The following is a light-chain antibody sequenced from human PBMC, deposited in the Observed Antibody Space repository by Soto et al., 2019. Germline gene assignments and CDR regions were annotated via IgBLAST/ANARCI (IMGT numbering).Light chain of an antibody. V-gene: IGLV2-14*01. CDR1: NTDIGVYDY. CDR2: EVT. J-gene: IGLJ1*01. Sequence: QSALTQPASVSGSPGQSITISCTGTNTDIGVYDYVSWYQQHPGKAPKVIIYEVTNRPSGVSNRFSGSKSGDTASLTISGLQSEDEADYYCCAYAGSSVYVFGTGTKVTVL. CDR3: CAYAGSSVYV.